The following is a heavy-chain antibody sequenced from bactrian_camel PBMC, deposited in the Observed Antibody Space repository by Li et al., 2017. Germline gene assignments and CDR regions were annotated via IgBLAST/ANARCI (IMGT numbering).Heavy chain of an antibody. V-gene: IGHV3S19*01. CDR1: GFDPDTYY. Sequence: VQLVESGGGLVQPGGSLRLSCVGSGFDPDTYYMNWVRQAPGKGLEWVASVYTGGYTYYSDSVKGRFTISKDNAKNTLYLQMNSLTSEDSAVYYCLHANSESGWGQGTQVTVS. J-gene: IGHJ4*01. D-gene: IGHD4*01. CDR2: VYTGGYT. CDR3: LHANSESG.